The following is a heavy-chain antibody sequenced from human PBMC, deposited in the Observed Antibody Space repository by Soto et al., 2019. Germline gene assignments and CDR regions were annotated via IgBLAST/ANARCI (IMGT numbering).Heavy chain of an antibody. Sequence: GGSLRLSCAASGVTFSDYYMSWIRQAPGKGLEWVSYISSTSSYTNYADSVKGRFTISRDNAKNSLYLQMNSLRAEDTAVYYCARGQKFGELSSLDYWGQGTLVTVSS. D-gene: IGHD3-10*01. CDR1: GVTFSDYY. CDR2: ISSTSSYT. V-gene: IGHV3-11*06. CDR3: ARGQKFGELSSLDY. J-gene: IGHJ4*02.